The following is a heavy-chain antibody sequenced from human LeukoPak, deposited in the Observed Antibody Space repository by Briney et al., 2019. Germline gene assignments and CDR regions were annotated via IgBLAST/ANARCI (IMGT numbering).Heavy chain of an antibody. V-gene: IGHV3-7*01. CDR3: ARRSGLDY. D-gene: IGHD6-19*01. CDR2: IKQDGSEI. CDR1: GFTFSDCG. Sequence: GGSLRLSCAASGFTFSDCGMNWVRQAPGKGLEWVASIKQDGSEIYYADSVKGRFTISRDNAKNSLYLQMNSLRAEDTAVYYCARRSGLDYWGQGTLVTVSS. J-gene: IGHJ4*02.